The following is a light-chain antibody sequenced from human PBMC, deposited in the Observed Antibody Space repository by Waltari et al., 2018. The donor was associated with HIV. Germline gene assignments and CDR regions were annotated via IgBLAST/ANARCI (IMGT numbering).Light chain of an antibody. CDR2: EIS. CDR3: TKYTSTNVLIL. J-gene: IGLJ2*01. V-gene: IGLV2-14*03. CDR1: MGDLTY. Sequence: QSAPTQPASVSGSPGQSITISCNNMGDLTYVSWYQQYPGKAPQLLIYEISNRPSGMSSRCSGSKSGDTASLTISGLQADDEADYFCTKYTSTNVLILFGGGTKVTVL.